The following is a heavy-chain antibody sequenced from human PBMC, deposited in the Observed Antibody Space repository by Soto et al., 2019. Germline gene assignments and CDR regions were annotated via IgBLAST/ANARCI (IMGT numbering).Heavy chain of an antibody. J-gene: IGHJ4*02. CDR3: ALWDYGSGLLSTHDY. V-gene: IGHV4-4*02. CDR2: IYHSGST. Sequence: QVQLQESGPGLVKPSGTLSLTCAVSGGSISSSNWWSWIRQPPGKGLEWIGEIYHSGSTNYNPSLKSRVTISVDKSKNQFSLKLSSVTAADTAVYYCALWDYGSGLLSTHDYWGQGTLVTVSS. CDR1: GGSISSSNW. D-gene: IGHD3-10*01.